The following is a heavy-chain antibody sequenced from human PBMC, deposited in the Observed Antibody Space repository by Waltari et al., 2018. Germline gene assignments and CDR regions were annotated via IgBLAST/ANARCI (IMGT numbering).Heavy chain of an antibody. CDR1: GGTFSSYA. V-gene: IGHV1-69*13. Sequence: QVQLVQAGAEVKKPGSSVKVSCKASGGTFSSYAISWVRQRPGKGLEWMGRIIPLFGTANYGQTFQGRVTITADKSTSPAFMELSSLRSEDTAVYYCARARAGIAAAGLTYYMDVWGKGTTVTISS. CDR2: IIPLFGTA. J-gene: IGHJ6*03. CDR3: ARARAGIAAAGLTYYMDV. D-gene: IGHD6-13*01.